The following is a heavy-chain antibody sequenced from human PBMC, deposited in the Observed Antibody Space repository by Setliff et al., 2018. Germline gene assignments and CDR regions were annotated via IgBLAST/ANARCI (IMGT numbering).Heavy chain of an antibody. Sequence: PGGSLRLSCVASGFNLSPYGMHWVRQAPGKGLEWVGVIWYDRSHIFYADSVKGRFTISRDNSENTLYLQMNSLRAEDTAVYYCARNWATAQHYYYGMDVWGQGTTVTVSS. CDR1: GFNLSPYG. V-gene: IGHV3-33*01. CDR3: ARNWATAQHYYYGMDV. CDR2: IWYDRSHI. J-gene: IGHJ6*02. D-gene: IGHD2-21*02.